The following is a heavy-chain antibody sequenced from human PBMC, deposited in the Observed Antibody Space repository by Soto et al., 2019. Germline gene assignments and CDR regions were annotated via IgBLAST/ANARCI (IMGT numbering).Heavy chain of an antibody. CDR3: AKDRLSGSYHRYFDS. Sequence: VQLLESGGGLVQPGGSLRLSCAASGFTFSTYAMSGVRQAPGKGLEWVAAISGRDGSTYYADSVRGRFTISRDTFKNTLYLQMNSLRAEDTAVYFCAKDRLSGSYHRYFDSWGQGTLVTVSS. D-gene: IGHD1-26*01. CDR1: GFTFSTYA. CDR2: ISGRDGST. V-gene: IGHV3-23*01. J-gene: IGHJ4*02.